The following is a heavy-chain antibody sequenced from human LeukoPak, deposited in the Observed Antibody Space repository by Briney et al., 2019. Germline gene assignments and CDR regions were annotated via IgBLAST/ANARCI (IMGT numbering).Heavy chain of an antibody. CDR1: GYSFNTYW. CDR2: IYPGDSDT. CDR3: ATGGYCSGGSCYSFFVY. D-gene: IGHD2-15*01. Sequence: GASLKISCKCSGYSFNTYWIGWVRQLPGKGLEWMGIIYPGDSDTRYSPSFEGQVTISADKSISTAYLQWSSLKASDTAMYYCATGGYCSGGSCYSFFVYWGQGTLVTVSS. J-gene: IGHJ4*02. V-gene: IGHV5-51*01.